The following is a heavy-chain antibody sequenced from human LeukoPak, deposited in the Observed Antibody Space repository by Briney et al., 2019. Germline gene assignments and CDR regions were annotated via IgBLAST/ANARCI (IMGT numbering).Heavy chain of an antibody. CDR2: ISGSGGST. V-gene: IGHV3-23*01. CDR1: GFTFSSYA. Sequence: GGSLRLSCAASGFTFSSYAMSWVRQAPGKGLEWVSAISGSGGSTYYADSVKGRFTTSRDNSKNTLYLQMNSLRAEDTAVYYCAKDALLNSSSSDYYYYGMDVWGQGTTVTVSS. J-gene: IGHJ6*02. CDR3: AKDALLNSSSSDYYYYGMDV. D-gene: IGHD6-6*01.